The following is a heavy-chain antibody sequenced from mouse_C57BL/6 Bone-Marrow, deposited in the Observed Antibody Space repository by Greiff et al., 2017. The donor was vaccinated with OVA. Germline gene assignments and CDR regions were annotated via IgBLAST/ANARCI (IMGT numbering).Heavy chain of an antibody. Sequence: QVQLQQSGAELVKPGASVKLSCKASVYTFTSYWMHWVKQRPGQGLEWIGMIHPNSGSTNYNEKFKSKATLTGDKSSSTAYMQRSSLTSEDSAVDYCARGGAWFADWGQGTLVTVSA. V-gene: IGHV1-64*01. CDR2: IHPNSGST. J-gene: IGHJ3*01. CDR1: VYTFTSYW. CDR3: ARGGAWFAD.